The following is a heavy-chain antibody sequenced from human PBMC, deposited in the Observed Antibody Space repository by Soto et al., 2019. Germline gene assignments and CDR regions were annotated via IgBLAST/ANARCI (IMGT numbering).Heavy chain of an antibody. CDR3: VRGYTGYGNFDY. Sequence: GGSLRFSCEASGLTFSSSWMHWVRQAPGKGLVWVSRISIGGSETYYADSVKGRFTISRDNARNTLYLQMDSLRAEDTAVYFCVRGYTGYGNFDYWGQGTLVTVSS. CDR1: GLTFSSSW. J-gene: IGHJ4*02. CDR2: ISIGGSET. V-gene: IGHV3-74*01. D-gene: IGHD5-12*01.